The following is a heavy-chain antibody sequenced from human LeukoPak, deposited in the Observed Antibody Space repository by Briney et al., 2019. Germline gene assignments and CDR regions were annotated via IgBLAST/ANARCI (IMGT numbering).Heavy chain of an antibody. J-gene: IGHJ4*02. D-gene: IGHD3-10*01. CDR1: GYTFTSYG. V-gene: IGHV1-18*01. CDR3: ARGHSHTYYGSGSLCDY. Sequence: ASVKVSCKASGYTFTSYGISWVRQAPGQWLEWMGWISAYNGNTNYAQKLQGRVTMTTDTSTSTAYMELRSLRSDDTAVYYCARGHSHTYYGSGSLCDYWGQGTLVTVSS. CDR2: ISAYNGNT.